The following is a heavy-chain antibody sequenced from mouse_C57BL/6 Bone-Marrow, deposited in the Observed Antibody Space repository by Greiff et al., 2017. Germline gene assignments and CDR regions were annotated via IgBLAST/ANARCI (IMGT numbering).Heavy chain of an antibody. CDR3: ARRLGHWYLDV. CDR1: GYTFTNYW. J-gene: IGHJ1*03. Sequence: QVQLQQSGAELVRPGTSVKMSCKASGYTFTNYWIGWAKQRPGHGLEWIGDIYPGGGYTNYNEKFKGKATLTADKSSSTAYMQFSSLTSEDSAVYDSARRLGHWYLDVWGTGTTVTVSS. D-gene: IGHD4-1*01. CDR2: IYPGGGYT. V-gene: IGHV1-63*01.